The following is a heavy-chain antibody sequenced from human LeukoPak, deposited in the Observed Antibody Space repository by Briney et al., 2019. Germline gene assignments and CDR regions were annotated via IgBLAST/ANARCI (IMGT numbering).Heavy chain of an antibody. J-gene: IGHJ4*02. D-gene: IGHD1-26*01. V-gene: IGHV3-33*01. Sequence: PGGSLRLSCAASGFTFSSYGMHWVRQAPGKGLEWVAVIWYDGSNKYYADSVKGRFTISRDNSKNTLYLQMNSLRAEDTAVYYCARSSGDWELLDVNYWGQGTLVTVSS. CDR2: IWYDGSNK. CDR3: ARSSGDWELLDVNY. CDR1: GFTFSSYG.